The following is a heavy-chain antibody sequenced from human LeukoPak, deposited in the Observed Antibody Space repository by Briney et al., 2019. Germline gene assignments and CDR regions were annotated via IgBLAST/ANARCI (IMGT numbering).Heavy chain of an antibody. V-gene: IGHV4-59*08. CDR3: ARSMYSSGWATYYNYGMNV. J-gene: IGHJ6*02. Sequence: SETLSLTCTVSGGSISSYYWSWIRQPPGMGLEWIGNIYYSGRTNYNPSLKSRVTISVDTSKNQFPLKLSSVTAADTAVYYCARSMYSSGWATYYNYGMNVWGQGTTVTVSS. D-gene: IGHD6-19*01. CDR2: IYYSGRT. CDR1: GGSISSYY.